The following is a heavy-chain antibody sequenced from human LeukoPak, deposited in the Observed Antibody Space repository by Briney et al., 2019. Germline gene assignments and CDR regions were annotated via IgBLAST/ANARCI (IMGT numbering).Heavy chain of an antibody. V-gene: IGHV1-69*13. Sequence: SVKVSCKASGGTFSSYAISWLRQAPGQGLEWMGGIIPIFGTANYAQKFQGRVTITADESTSTAYMELSSLRSEDTAVYYCARSKYYYDSSGYYYFDYWGQGTLATVSS. CDR1: GGTFSSYA. D-gene: IGHD3-22*01. J-gene: IGHJ4*02. CDR2: IIPIFGTA. CDR3: ARSKYYYDSSGYYYFDY.